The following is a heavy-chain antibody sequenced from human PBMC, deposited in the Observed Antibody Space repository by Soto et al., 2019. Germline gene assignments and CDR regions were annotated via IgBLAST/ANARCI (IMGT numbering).Heavy chain of an antibody. V-gene: IGHV3-23*01. Sequence: GGSLRLSCAASGFTYSSYAMSWVRQAPGKGLEWVSAISGSGGSTYYADSVKGRFTISRDNSKNTLYLQMNSLRAEDTAVYYCAKDLGYSYGYDLLFDYWGQGTLVPVSS. J-gene: IGHJ4*02. D-gene: IGHD5-18*01. CDR2: ISGSGGST. CDR1: GFTYSSYA. CDR3: AKDLGYSYGYDLLFDY.